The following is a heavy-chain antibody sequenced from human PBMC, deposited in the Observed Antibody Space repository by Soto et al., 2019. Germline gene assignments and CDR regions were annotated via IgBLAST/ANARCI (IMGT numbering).Heavy chain of an antibody. Sequence: QVQLVESGGGVVQPGRSLRLSCAASGFTFSSYGMHWVRQAPGKGLEWVAVIWYDGSNKYYADSVKGRFTTSRDNSQNTLSMQMNSLRAEDTAVYYCARYYDSSGYPRYYFDYWGQGTLVTVSS. D-gene: IGHD3-22*01. CDR2: IWYDGSNK. CDR1: GFTFSSYG. V-gene: IGHV3-33*01. J-gene: IGHJ4*02. CDR3: ARYYDSSGYPRYYFDY.